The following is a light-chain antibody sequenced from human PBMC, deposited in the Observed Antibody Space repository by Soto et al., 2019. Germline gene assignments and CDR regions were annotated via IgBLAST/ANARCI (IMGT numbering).Light chain of an antibody. CDR1: QSVLFSSNNKNY. CDR3: QQYYGTPLT. Sequence: DIVMTQSPDSLAVSLGERATINCKSSQSVLFSSNNKNYLAWYQQKPGQPPKLLIYWASTRESGVPDRFSGSGSGTDFTLTISSLKAEDVAVYYCQQYYGTPLTFGQGTKVEIK. V-gene: IGKV4-1*01. J-gene: IGKJ1*01. CDR2: WAS.